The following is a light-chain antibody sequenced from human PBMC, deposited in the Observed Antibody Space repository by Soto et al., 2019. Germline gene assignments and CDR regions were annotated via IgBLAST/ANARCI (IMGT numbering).Light chain of an antibody. CDR3: QQDGSSPRWA. Sequence: EIVLTQSPGTLSLSPGERATLSCRASQSVSSSYLAWYQQKPGQAPRLLIYGASSRATGIPARFSGSGSGTDSTLTISSLQPEACAVYYCQQDGSSPRWAFGQGTKVEIK. CDR2: GAS. CDR1: QSVSSSY. V-gene: IGKV3-20*01. J-gene: IGKJ1*01.